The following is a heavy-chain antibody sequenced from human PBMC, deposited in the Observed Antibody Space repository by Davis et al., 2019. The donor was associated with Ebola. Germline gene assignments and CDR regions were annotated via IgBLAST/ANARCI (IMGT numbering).Heavy chain of an antibody. CDR2: INWNGGST. CDR1: GFTFDDFA. Sequence: GASLKISCAASGFTFDDFAMAWVRQSPGKGLEWVSGINWNGGSTGYADSVKGRFTISRDNARNLVYVQMNSLRAEDTALYHCTRVNAVTGYSRFDSWGQGTLVTVSS. V-gene: IGHV3-20*01. D-gene: IGHD3-9*01. CDR3: TRVNAVTGYSRFDS. J-gene: IGHJ5*01.